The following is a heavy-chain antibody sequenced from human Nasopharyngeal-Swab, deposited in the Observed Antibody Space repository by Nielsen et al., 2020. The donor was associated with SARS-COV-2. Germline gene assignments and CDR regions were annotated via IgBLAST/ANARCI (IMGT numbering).Heavy chain of an antibody. CDR1: GFTFSDSA. CDR3: TRCGGGCYSGRDY. V-gene: IGHV3-73*01. D-gene: IGHD2-15*01. J-gene: IGHJ4*02. CDR2: VRSKGNNYAT. Sequence: GESLKISCAASGFTFSDSAIHWVRQASGKGLEWVGRVRSKGNNYATAYSASVKGRFIIFRDDPTNTADLQMNSLKTEDTAMYYCTRCGGGCYSGRDYWCQGTLVTVSS.